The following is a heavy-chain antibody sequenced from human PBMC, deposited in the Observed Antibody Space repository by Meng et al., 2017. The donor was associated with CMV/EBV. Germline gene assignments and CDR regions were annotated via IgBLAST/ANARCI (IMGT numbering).Heavy chain of an antibody. J-gene: IGHJ4*02. V-gene: IGHV3-21*01. CDR2: ISSSSSYI. D-gene: IGHD6-19*01. Sequence: AASGFTFSSYSMNWVRQAPGKGLEWVSSISSSSSYIYYADSVKGRFTISRDNAKNSLYLQMNSLRAEDTAVYYCARARDIAVGGFDYWGQGTLVTVSS. CDR1: GFTFSSYS. CDR3: ARARDIAVGGFDY.